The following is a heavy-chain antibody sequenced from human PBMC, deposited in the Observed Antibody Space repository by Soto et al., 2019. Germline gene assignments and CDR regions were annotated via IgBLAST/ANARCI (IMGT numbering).Heavy chain of an antibody. V-gene: IGHV4-39*01. CDR1: VGSISSSSCD. D-gene: IGHD1-26*01. J-gene: IGHJ5*02. CDR2: IYYSGST. Sequence: PAETLGLPGTVRVGSISSSSCDWGWIRQPPGKGLEWIGSIYYSGSTYYNPSVKSRVTISVDTSKKQFSLKLSSVTAADTAVYYCARHFMGVPYHWGQGAMVTVSS. CDR3: ARHFMGVPYH.